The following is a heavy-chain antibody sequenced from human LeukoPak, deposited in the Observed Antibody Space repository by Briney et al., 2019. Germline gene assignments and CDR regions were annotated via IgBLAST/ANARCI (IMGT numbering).Heavy chain of an antibody. CDR2: INHSGST. D-gene: IGHD3-22*01. Sequence: SETLSLTCTVSGGSISSSNYYWGWIRQPPGKGLEWIGEINHSGSTYYNPSLKSRVTISVDTSKNQFSLKLSSVTAADTAVYYCARGFSSGWYHHKPPYYYDSSGYHYFDYWGQGTLVTVSS. J-gene: IGHJ4*02. V-gene: IGHV4-39*07. CDR3: ARGFSSGWYHHKPPYYYDSSGYHYFDY. CDR1: GGSISSSNYY.